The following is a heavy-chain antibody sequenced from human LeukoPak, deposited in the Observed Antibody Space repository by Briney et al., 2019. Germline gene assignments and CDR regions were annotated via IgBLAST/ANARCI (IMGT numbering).Heavy chain of an antibody. CDR1: GFTFSSYG. V-gene: IGHV3-23*01. J-gene: IGHJ4*02. D-gene: IGHD3-3*01. CDR3: AKEINWRYFDY. Sequence: PGGSLRLSCAASGFTFSSYGMHWVRQAPGKGLEWVSSISGSTGSTYYADSVKGRFTISRDNSKNTLYLQVNSLRAEDTAVYYCAKEINWRYFDYWGQGTLVTVSS. CDR2: ISGSTGST.